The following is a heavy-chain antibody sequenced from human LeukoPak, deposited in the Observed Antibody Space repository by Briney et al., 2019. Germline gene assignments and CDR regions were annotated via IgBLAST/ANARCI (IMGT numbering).Heavy chain of an antibody. J-gene: IGHJ4*02. CDR3: AREFVSSGWYYFDY. CDR2: IYSGGST. D-gene: IGHD6-19*01. CDR1: GFTVSSNY. Sequence: PGGSLRLSCAASGFTVSSNYMSWVRQAPGKGLEWVSVIYSGGSTYYADSVKGRFTTSRDNSKNTLYLQMNSLRAEDTAVYYCAREFVSSGWYYFDYWGQGTLVTVSS. V-gene: IGHV3-66*01.